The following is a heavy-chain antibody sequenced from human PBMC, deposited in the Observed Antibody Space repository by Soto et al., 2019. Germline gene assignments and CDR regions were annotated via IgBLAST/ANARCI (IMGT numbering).Heavy chain of an antibody. CDR1: VFPFGDFG. CDR3: AKGYREYSSSWFDY. J-gene: IGHJ4*02. V-gene: IGHV3-30*18. CDR2: ISHDGSDK. Sequence: GGSLRLSCAASVFPFGDFGMHWLRQAPGKGLEWVAVISHDGSDKFYADSVKARFTISRDNSKNTLYLQMNSLRAEDTAVYYCAKGYREYSSSWFDYWGQGTLVTVSS. D-gene: IGHD6-13*01.